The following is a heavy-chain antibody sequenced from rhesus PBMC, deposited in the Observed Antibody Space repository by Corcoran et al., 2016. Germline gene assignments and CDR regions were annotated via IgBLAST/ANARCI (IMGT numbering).Heavy chain of an antibody. V-gene: IGHV2S1*01. J-gene: IGHJ6*01. CDR2: IYWDDDK. D-gene: IGHD4-4*01. CDR3: ARIDGSLYGLDS. CDR1: GFSLSTRGMG. Sequence: QVTLKESGPALVKPTQTLTLTRTFSGFSLSTRGMGLVWIRQPPGKALKWLASIYWDDDKYYNTALRSRLTISKDTSKNQVVLTMTNMDPVDTATYYCARIDGSLYGLDSWGQGVVVTVSS.